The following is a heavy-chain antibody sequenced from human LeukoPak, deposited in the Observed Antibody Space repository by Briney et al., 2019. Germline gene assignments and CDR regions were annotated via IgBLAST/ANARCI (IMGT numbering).Heavy chain of an antibody. D-gene: IGHD6-19*01. Sequence: PRASXTVSCKASGYTFTSYAMHWVRQAPGQRXEWXGWINAGNGNTKYSQKFQGRVTITRDTSASTAYMELSSLRSEDTAVYYCASSGYSSQYFDYWGQGTLVTVSS. V-gene: IGHV1-3*01. CDR3: ASSGYSSQYFDY. CDR1: GYTFTSYA. CDR2: INAGNGNT. J-gene: IGHJ4*02.